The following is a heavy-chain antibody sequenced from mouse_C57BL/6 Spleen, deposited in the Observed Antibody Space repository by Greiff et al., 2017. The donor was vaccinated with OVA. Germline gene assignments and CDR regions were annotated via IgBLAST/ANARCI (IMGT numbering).Heavy chain of an antibody. CDR2: IWSGGST. CDR1: GFSLTSYG. D-gene: IGHD1-1*01. V-gene: IGHV2-2*01. Sequence: QVQLKQSGPGLVQPSQSLSITCTVSGFSLTSYGVHWVRQSPGKGLEWLGVIWSGGSTDYNAAFISRLSISKDNSKSQVFFKMNSLQADDTAIYYCARGHYYGSYWYFDVWGTGTTVTVSS. CDR3: ARGHYYGSYWYFDV. J-gene: IGHJ1*03.